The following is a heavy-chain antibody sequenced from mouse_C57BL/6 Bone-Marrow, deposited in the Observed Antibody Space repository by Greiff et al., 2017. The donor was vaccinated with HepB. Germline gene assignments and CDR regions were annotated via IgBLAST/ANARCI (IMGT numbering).Heavy chain of an antibody. J-gene: IGHJ2*02. CDR1: GYTFTSYT. Sequence: QVQLQQSGAELARPGASVKMSCKASGYTFTSYTMHWVKQRPGQGLEWIGYINPSSGYTKYNQKVKDKATLTADKSSSTAYMQLCSMTSEDSAVYYCARRGKNTLDYWGQGTSLTVSS. D-gene: IGHD5-1-1*01. CDR2: INPSSGYT. CDR3: ARRGKNTLDY. V-gene: IGHV1-4*01.